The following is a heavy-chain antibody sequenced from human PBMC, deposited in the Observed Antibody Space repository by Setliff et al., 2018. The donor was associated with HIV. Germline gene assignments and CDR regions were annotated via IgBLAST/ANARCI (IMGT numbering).Heavy chain of an antibody. V-gene: IGHV4-4*07. CDR1: GGSISSYY. J-gene: IGHJ4*02. CDR2: IYSSGST. D-gene: IGHD1-7*01. CDR3: AREGNWNYAPYYFDY. Sequence: SETLSLTCTVSGGSISSYYWSWIRQPAGKGLEWIGRIYSSGSTNYNPSLQSRLTMSVDTSKNQSSLKLSSVTAADTAVYYCAREGNWNYAPYYFDYWGQGTLVTVS.